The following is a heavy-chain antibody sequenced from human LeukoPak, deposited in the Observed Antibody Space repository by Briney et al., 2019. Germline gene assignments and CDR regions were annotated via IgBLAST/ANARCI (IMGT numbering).Heavy chain of an antibody. CDR1: GGSISSSNW. CDR3: ARSGVAAGRFDY. J-gene: IGHJ4*02. D-gene: IGHD6-13*01. Sequence: PSETLSLTCAVSGGSISSSNWWSWVRQPPGKGLEWIGEVYHSGSTNYNPSLKSRVTISVDKSKNQFSLKLSSVTAADTAVYYCARSGVAAGRFDYWGQGTLVTVSS. CDR2: VYHSGST. V-gene: IGHV4-4*02.